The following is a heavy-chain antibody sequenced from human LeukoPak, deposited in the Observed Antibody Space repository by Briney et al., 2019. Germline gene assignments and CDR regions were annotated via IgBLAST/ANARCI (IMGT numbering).Heavy chain of an antibody. Sequence: GGSLRLSCETAGFTVSRNYMGCVGQAPGKGMKWVSVIYSGGSTYYADSVKGRFTISRDNSKNTLYLQMNSLRAEDTAVYYCARDQTTMIDYYGMDVWGQGTTVTVSS. CDR3: ARDQTTMIDYYGMDV. J-gene: IGHJ6*02. D-gene: IGHD3-22*01. CDR2: IYSGGST. V-gene: IGHV3-66*01. CDR1: GFTVSRNY.